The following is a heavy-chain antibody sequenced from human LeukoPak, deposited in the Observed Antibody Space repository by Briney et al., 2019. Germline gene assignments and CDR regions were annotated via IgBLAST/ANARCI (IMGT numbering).Heavy chain of an antibody. Sequence: PGGSLRLSCAASGFTFSSYWMSWVRQAPGKGLEWVANIKQDGSEKYYVDSVKGRFTISRDNAKNSLYLQMNSLRAEDTALYHCARVYDCVWGSYRYTGAFDIWGQGTMVTVSS. CDR3: ARVYDCVWGSYRYTGAFDI. CDR2: IKQDGSEK. CDR1: GFTFSSYW. J-gene: IGHJ3*02. D-gene: IGHD3-16*02. V-gene: IGHV3-7*03.